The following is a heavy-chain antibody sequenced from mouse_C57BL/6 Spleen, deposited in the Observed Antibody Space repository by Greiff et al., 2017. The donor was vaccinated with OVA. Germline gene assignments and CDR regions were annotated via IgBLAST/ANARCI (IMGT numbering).Heavy chain of an antibody. CDR3: AKNYYDYEVNAMNY. CDR2: IWRGGST. Sequence: VQLQQSGPGLVQPSQSLSITCTASGFSLTSYGVHWVRQSPGKGLEWLGVIWRGGSTDYNAAFMSRLSITKDNSKSQVFFKMNSLQADDTAIYYCAKNYYDYEVNAMNYWGKGTSVTVSS. CDR1: GFSLTSYG. J-gene: IGHJ4*01. V-gene: IGHV2-5*01. D-gene: IGHD2-4*01.